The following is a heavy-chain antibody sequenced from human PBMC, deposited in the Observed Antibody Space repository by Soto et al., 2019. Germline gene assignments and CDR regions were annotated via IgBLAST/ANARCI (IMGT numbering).Heavy chain of an antibody. CDR1: GYTFTGYY. V-gene: IGHV1-2*02. Sequence: ASVKVSCKASGYTFTGYYMHWVRQAPGQGLEWMGWINPNSGGTNYAQKFQGRVTMTRDTSISTAYMELGRLRSDDTAVYYCARGYIVVVPAAMVPGYWGQGTLVTVSS. D-gene: IGHD2-2*01. CDR3: ARGYIVVVPAAMVPGY. J-gene: IGHJ4*02. CDR2: INPNSGGT.